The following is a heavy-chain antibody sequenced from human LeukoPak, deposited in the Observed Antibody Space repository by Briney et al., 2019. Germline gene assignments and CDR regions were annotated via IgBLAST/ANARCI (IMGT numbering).Heavy chain of an antibody. CDR2: ITPSGGST. Sequence: GGSVKVSCKASGYTFTSYYMHWVRQAPGQGLEWMGLITPSGGSTTYAQKLQGRVTMTRDTSTSTVYMEQSSLRSEDTAVYYCARDVDWNYSFDYWGQGTLVTVSS. CDR1: GYTFTSYY. V-gene: IGHV1-46*01. CDR3: ARDVDWNYSFDY. J-gene: IGHJ4*02. D-gene: IGHD1-7*01.